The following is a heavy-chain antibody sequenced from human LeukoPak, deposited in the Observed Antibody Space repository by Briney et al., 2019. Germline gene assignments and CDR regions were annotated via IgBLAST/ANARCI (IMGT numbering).Heavy chain of an antibody. Sequence: GGSLRLSCAASGFTFSSYWMHWVRQAPGKGLVWVSRINSDGSSTSYADSVKGRFTISRDNAKNTLYLQMNSLRAEDTAVYYCAITETTPATIDYWGQGTLVTVSS. V-gene: IGHV3-74*01. CDR1: GFTFSSYW. CDR3: AITETTPATIDY. CDR2: INSDGSST. J-gene: IGHJ4*02. D-gene: IGHD1-7*01.